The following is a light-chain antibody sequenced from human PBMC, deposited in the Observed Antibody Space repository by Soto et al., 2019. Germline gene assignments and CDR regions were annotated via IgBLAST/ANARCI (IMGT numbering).Light chain of an antibody. CDR1: QSVGGSY. Sequence: EIVLTQSPGTLSLSPGEGATLSCRTSQSVGGSYLAWYQQKHGQAPRLLIYAASIRATGIPDRFTGSGSGSGFTLTISRLEPEDLAVYYCQQYRKDGSSPLAFGGGTKVQI. CDR2: AAS. J-gene: IGKJ4*01. CDR3: QQYRKDGSSPLA. V-gene: IGKV3-20*01.